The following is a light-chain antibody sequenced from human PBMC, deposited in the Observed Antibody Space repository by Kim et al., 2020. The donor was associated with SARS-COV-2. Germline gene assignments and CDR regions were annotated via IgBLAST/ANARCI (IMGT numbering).Light chain of an antibody. J-gene: IGLJ1*01. CDR3: QAWDSSTAWV. CDR1: KLGDKY. Sequence: VSPGQTASITCSGEKLGDKYACWYQQKPGQSPVLVIYQDSKRPSGIPERFSGSNSGNTATLTISGTQAMDEADYYCQAWDSSTAWVFGTGTKVTVL. V-gene: IGLV3-1*01. CDR2: QDS.